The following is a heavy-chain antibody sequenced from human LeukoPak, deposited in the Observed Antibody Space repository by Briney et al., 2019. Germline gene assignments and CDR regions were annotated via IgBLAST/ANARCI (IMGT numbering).Heavy chain of an antibody. J-gene: IGHJ4*02. CDR2: ISSSSSYI. Sequence: GGSLRLSCAASGFTFSSYSMNWVRQAPGKGLEWVSSISSSSSYIYYADSVKGRFTISRDNAKNSLYLQMNSLRAEDTAVYYCARGGVGATFGGLDYWGQGTLVTVSS. CDR1: GFTFSSYS. V-gene: IGHV3-21*01. D-gene: IGHD1-26*01. CDR3: ARGGVGATFGGLDY.